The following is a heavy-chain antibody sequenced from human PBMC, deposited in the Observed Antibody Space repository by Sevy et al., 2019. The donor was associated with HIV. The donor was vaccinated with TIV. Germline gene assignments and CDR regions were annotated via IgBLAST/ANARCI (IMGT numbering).Heavy chain of an antibody. V-gene: IGHV3-33*01. D-gene: IGHD5-12*01. J-gene: IGHJ4*02. CDR2: IWYDGSNK. CDR3: ARGTAACHVTILIEDTAPWVWWLREDLVDY. Sequence: GGSLRLSCAASGFTFSSYGMHWVRQAPGKGLEWVAVIWYDGSNKYYADSVKGRFTISRDNSKNTLYLQMNSLRAEDMAVYYCARGTAACHVTILIEDTAPWVWWLREDLVDYWGQGTLVTVSS. CDR1: GFTFSSYG.